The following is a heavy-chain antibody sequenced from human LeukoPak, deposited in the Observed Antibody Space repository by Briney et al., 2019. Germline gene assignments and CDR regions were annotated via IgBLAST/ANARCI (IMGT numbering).Heavy chain of an antibody. J-gene: IGHJ4*02. CDR1: GYTFTGQD. D-gene: IGHD6-6*01. Sequence: ASVKVSCKASGYTFTGQDVHWVRQAPGQGLEWMGWINPNTGGTKYAQRLQGRVTMTRDTTISTAYMELSRLTSDDTAVYYCASYPRYSSSPPFDYWGQGTLVTVSS. V-gene: IGHV1-2*02. CDR2: INPNTGGT. CDR3: ASYPRYSSSPPFDY.